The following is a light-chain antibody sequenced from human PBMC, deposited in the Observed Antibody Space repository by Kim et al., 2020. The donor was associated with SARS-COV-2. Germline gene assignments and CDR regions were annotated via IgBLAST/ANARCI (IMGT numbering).Light chain of an antibody. CDR2: DAS. J-gene: IGKJ2*01. Sequence: GARASLSCRASQSISSYLAWYQQKPGQAPRLLIYDASNGATGIPARFSGSGSGTDFTLTISSLEPEDFAVYYCQPRSNWPPEYTFGEGTKLEI. CDR1: QSISSY. CDR3: QPRSNWPPEYT. V-gene: IGKV3-11*01.